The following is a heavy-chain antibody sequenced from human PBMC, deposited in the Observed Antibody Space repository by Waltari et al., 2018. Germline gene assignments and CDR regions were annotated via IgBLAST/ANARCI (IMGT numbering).Heavy chain of an antibody. J-gene: IGHJ4*02. V-gene: IGHV4-34*01. D-gene: IGHD6-6*01. CDR2: INHSGSN. CDR1: GGSFSGYY. CDR3: ARGNRRAIVAARLFDY. Sequence: QVQLQQWGAGLLKPSETLSLTCAVYGGSFSGYYWSWIRQPPGKGLEWIGEINHSGSNNYNPSLKSRVTISVDTSKNQFSLKLSSVTAADTAVYYCARGNRRAIVAARLFDYWGQGTLVTVSS.